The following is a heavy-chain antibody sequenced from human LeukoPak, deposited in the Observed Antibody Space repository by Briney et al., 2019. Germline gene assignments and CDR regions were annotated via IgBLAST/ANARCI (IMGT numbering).Heavy chain of an antibody. V-gene: IGHV3-48*03. CDR3: ARSGWFGEWGYYYYYYMDV. J-gene: IGHJ6*03. Sequence: HPGGSPRLSCAASGFTFSSYEMNWVRQAPGKGLEWVSYISSSGSTIYYADSVKGRFTISRDNAKNSLYLQMNSLRAEDTAVYYCARSGWFGEWGYYYYYYMDVWGKGTTVTISS. CDR1: GFTFSSYE. D-gene: IGHD3-10*01. CDR2: ISSSGSTI.